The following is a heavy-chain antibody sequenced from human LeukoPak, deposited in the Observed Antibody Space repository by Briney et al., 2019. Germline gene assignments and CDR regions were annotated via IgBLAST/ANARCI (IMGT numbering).Heavy chain of an antibody. CDR2: INHSGGT. V-gene: IGHV4-34*01. J-gene: IGHJ6*02. CDR3: ARGSRFGELLGRYYYYGMDV. D-gene: IGHD3-10*01. CDR1: GGSFSGYY. Sequence: PSETLSLTCAVYGGSFSGYYWSWIRQPPGKGLEWIGEINHSGGTNYNPSLKSRVTISVDTSKNQFSLKLSSVTAADTAVYYCARGSRFGELLGRYYYYGMDVWGQGTTVTVSS.